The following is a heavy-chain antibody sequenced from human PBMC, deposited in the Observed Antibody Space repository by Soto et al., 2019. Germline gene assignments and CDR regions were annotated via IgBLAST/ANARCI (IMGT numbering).Heavy chain of an antibody. J-gene: IGHJ4*02. V-gene: IGHV1-69*01. CDR1: GGTFSSYA. CDR3: ARPAPNYYDSSGYSAYYFDY. D-gene: IGHD3-22*01. Sequence: QVQLVQSGAEVKKPGSSVKVSCKASGGTFSSYAISWVRQAPGQGLEWMGGIIPIFGTANYAQKFQGRVTSTADESTSTAYMELSSLRSEDTAVYYCARPAPNYYDSSGYSAYYFDYWGQGTLVTVSS. CDR2: IIPIFGTA.